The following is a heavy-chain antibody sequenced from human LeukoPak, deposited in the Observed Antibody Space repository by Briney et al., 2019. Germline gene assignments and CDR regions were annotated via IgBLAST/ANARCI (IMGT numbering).Heavy chain of an antibody. J-gene: IGHJ1*01. CDR3: ASAYYYDSSGLPRYFQH. D-gene: IGHD3-22*01. V-gene: IGHV4-34*01. CDR2: INHSGST. Sequence: SETLSLTCAVYGGSFSGYYWSWIRQPPRKGLEWSGEINHSGSTNYNPSLKSRVTISVDTSKNQFSLKLSSVTAADTAVYYCASAYYYDSSGLPRYFQHWGQGTLVTVSS. CDR1: GGSFSGYY.